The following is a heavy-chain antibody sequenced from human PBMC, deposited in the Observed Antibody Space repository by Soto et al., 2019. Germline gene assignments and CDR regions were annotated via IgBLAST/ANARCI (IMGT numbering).Heavy chain of an antibody. CDR3: ARGPYCSSTSCYRRNYYGMDV. D-gene: IGHD2-2*01. CDR2: INPNSGGT. J-gene: IGHJ6*02. Sequence: ASVKVSCKASGYTFTGYYMHWVRQAPGQGLEWMGWINPNSGGTNYAQKFQGRVTMTRDTSISTAYMELSRLRSDDTAVYYCARGPYCSSTSCYRRNYYGMDVWGQGTTVTV. CDR1: GYTFTGYY. V-gene: IGHV1-2*02.